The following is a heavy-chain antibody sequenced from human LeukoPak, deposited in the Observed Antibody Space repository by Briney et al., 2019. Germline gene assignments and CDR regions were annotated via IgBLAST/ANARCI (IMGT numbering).Heavy chain of an antibody. J-gene: IGHJ3*02. Sequence: GGSLRLSCAASGFTFSSYGMHWVRQAPGKGLEWVAVIWYDGSNKYYADSVKGRFTISRDNSKNTLYLQMNSLRAEDTAVYYCAKDASLTYYYDSYAFDIWGQGTMVTVPS. CDR1: GFTFSSYG. CDR3: AKDASLTYYYDSYAFDI. CDR2: IWYDGSNK. D-gene: IGHD3-22*01. V-gene: IGHV3-33*06.